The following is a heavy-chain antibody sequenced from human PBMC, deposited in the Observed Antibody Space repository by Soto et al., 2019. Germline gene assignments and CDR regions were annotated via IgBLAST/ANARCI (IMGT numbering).Heavy chain of an antibody. CDR2: ISTYNGDT. V-gene: IGHV1-18*01. CDR3: AREFCTDTSCYGVDY. J-gene: IGHJ4*02. Sequence: GASVKGSFQASGYTLSSYGLCWVRQGPGQGLEWMGWISTYNGDTYYAQSLQDRVTMTTDTSTTTAYMELRNLRSDDTAMYYCAREFCTDTSCYGVDYWGQGTLVTVSS. CDR1: GYTLSSYG. D-gene: IGHD2-2*01.